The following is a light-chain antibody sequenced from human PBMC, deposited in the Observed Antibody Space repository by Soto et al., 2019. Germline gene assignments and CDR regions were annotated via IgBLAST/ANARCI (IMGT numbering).Light chain of an antibody. J-gene: IGKJ2*01. Sequence: EIVMTQSPVTRSVSPGERATLSCRASQSVSSSLAWFQQKPGQAPRLLIYGASTRATGIPARFSGSGSGTESTLTISSLQSEDFAVYYCQQYNNWPQTFGQGTKLEMK. CDR2: GAS. CDR3: QQYNNWPQT. V-gene: IGKV3-15*01. CDR1: QSVSSS.